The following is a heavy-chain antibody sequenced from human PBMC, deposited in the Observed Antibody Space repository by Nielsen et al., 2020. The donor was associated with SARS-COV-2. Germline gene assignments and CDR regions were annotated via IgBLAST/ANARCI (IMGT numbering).Heavy chain of an antibody. J-gene: IGHJ3*02. Sequence: GGSLRLSCAASGFTFGSYAMSWVRQAPGKGLEWVSAISGSGGSTYYADSVKGRFTISRDNSKNTLYLQMNSLRAEDTAVYYCAKGYCSSTSCSPDAFDIWGQGTMVTVSS. CDR1: GFTFGSYA. CDR3: AKGYCSSTSCSPDAFDI. D-gene: IGHD2-2*01. CDR2: ISGSGGST. V-gene: IGHV3-23*01.